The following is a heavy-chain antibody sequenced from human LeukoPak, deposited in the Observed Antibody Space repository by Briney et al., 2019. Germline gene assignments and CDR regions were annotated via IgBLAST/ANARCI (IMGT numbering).Heavy chain of an antibody. D-gene: IGHD2-2*01. V-gene: IGHV4-34*01. CDR2: INHSGST. J-gene: IGHJ4*02. CDR1: GGPFSGYY. Sequence: SETLSLTCAVYGGPFSGYYWSWIRQPPGKGLEWIGEINHSGSTNYNPSLKSRVTISVDTSKNQFSLKLSSVTAADTAVYYCARGRYCSSTSCYRWDYWGQGTLVTVSS. CDR3: ARGRYCSSTSCYRWDY.